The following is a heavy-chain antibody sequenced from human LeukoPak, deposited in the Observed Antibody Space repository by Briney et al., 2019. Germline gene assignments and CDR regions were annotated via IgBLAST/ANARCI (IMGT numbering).Heavy chain of an antibody. CDR3: ARFLSDSSWYGL. CDR2: ISSSGTTI. V-gene: IGHV3-48*03. Sequence: GGSLRLSCAASGFTSSSYEMNWVRQAPGKGLEWVSYISSSGTTIYYADSVKGRFTISRDNAKNSLYLQMNSLRAEDTAVYYCARFLSDSSWYGLWGRGTLVTVSS. J-gene: IGHJ2*01. CDR1: GFTSSSYE. D-gene: IGHD6-13*01.